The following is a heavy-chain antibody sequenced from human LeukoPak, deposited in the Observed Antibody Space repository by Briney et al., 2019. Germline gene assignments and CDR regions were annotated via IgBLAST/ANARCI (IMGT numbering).Heavy chain of an antibody. D-gene: IGHD4/OR15-4a*01. CDR2: ISSSSSYI. Sequence: GGSLRLSCAASGFTFSSYSMNWVRQAPGKGLEWVSSISSSSSYIYYAESVKGRFTISRDNAKNSLYLQMNSLRAEDTAVYYCARAFQTMAAFDIWGQGTMVTVSS. CDR3: ARAFQTMAAFDI. CDR1: GFTFSSYS. J-gene: IGHJ3*02. V-gene: IGHV3-21*01.